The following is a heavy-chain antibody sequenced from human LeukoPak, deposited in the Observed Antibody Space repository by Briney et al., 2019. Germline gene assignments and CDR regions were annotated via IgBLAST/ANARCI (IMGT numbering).Heavy chain of an antibody. CDR2: VSYDGGSK. D-gene: IGHD6-13*01. CDR3: ARVKGGIAAAGNYFDY. Sequence: PGRSLRLSCAASGFTFSSYGMHWVRQAPGKGLEWVALVSYDGGSKYYADSVKGRITISRDNSKNTLHLQMNSLRTEDTAVYYCARVKGGIAAAGNYFDYWGQGTPVTVSS. J-gene: IGHJ4*02. V-gene: IGHV3-30*19. CDR1: GFTFSSYG.